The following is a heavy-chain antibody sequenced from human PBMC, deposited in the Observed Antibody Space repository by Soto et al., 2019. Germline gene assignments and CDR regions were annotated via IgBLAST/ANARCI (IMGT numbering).Heavy chain of an antibody. Sequence: ASVKVSCKASGYGFMNYGISWVRQAPGQGLEWMGWISTYSGNTDYAQKFQDRVTMTADASINTAYMELRNLRSDDAAVYYCARGWDYTDYYGDFWGQGTLVTVSS. D-gene: IGHD4-17*01. CDR2: ISTYSGNT. CDR3: ARGWDYTDYYGDF. V-gene: IGHV1-18*01. CDR1: GYGFMNYG. J-gene: IGHJ4*02.